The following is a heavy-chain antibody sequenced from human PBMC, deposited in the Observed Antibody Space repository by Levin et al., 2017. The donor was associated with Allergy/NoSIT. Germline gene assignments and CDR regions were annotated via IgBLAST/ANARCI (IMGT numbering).Heavy chain of an antibody. CDR1: GFSLSTSGVG. J-gene: IGHJ4*02. CDR3: AREVAAAGHYDY. D-gene: IGHD6-13*01. V-gene: IGHV2-5*02. CDR2: IYWDDDK. Sequence: QTLSLTCTFSGFSLSTSGVGVGWIRQPPGKALEWLALIYWDDDKRYSPSLKSRLTITKDTSKNQVVLIMTNMDPVDTATYYCAREVAAAGHYDYWGQGTLVTVSS.